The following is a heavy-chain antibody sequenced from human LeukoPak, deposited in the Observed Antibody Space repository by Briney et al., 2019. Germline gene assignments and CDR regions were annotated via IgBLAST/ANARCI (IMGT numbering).Heavy chain of an antibody. CDR2: INPNSGGT. V-gene: IGHV1-2*02. Sequence: ASVKVSCKASGYTFTGYYMHWVRQAPGQGLEWMGWINPNSGGTNYAQKFQGRVTMTRDTSISTAYMELSRLRSDDTAVYYCARVPRPAWASSGSYVSWFDPWGQGTLVTVSS. CDR3: ARVPRPAWASSGSYVSWFDP. D-gene: IGHD3-10*01. J-gene: IGHJ5*02. CDR1: GYTFTGYY.